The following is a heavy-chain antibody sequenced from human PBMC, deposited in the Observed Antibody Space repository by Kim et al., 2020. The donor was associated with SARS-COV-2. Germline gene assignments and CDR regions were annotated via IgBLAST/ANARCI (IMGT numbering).Heavy chain of an antibody. CDR2: MNPNSGNT. CDR1: GYTFTSYD. J-gene: IGHJ6*03. V-gene: IGHV1-8*01. CDR3: ARDGGVGSTYYYYYYMDV. Sequence: ASVKVSCKASGYTFTSYDINWVRQATGQGLEWMGWMNPNSGNTGYAQKFQGRVTMTRNTSISTAYMELSSLRSEDTAVYYCARDGGVGSTYYYYYYMDVWGKGTTVTVSS. D-gene: IGHD2-2*01.